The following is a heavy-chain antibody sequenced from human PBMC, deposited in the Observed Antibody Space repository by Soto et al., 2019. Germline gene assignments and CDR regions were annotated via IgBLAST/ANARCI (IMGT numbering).Heavy chain of an antibody. CDR2: IYHSGST. J-gene: IGHJ4*02. Sequence: SETLSLTCTVSGGSVSSGSYYWSWIRQPPGKGLEWIGYIYHSGSTNYNPSLKSRVTISVDTSKNQFSLKLSSVTAADTAVYYCARDGEDGYNRDYFDYWGQGTLVTVSS. D-gene: IGHD5-12*01. CDR3: ARDGEDGYNRDYFDY. CDR1: GGSVSSGSYY. V-gene: IGHV4-61*01.